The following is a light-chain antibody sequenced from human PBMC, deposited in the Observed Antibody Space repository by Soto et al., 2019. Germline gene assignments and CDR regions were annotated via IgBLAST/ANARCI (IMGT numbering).Light chain of an antibody. J-gene: IGKJ1*01. V-gene: IGKV3-20*01. CDR1: QSVSTNY. CDR2: GAS. CDR3: QQYDTSPRT. Sequence: EIVLTQSPGTLSLSPGERATLSCRASQSVSTNYLAWYQKKRGQATRLLIYGASSRATGIPTRFSGSGSGTDFTLTISRLEPEDFPVYYCQQYDTSPRTFGQGTKVEI.